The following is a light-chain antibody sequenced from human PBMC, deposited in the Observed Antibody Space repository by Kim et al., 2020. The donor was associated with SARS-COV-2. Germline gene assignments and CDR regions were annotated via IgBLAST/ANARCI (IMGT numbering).Light chain of an antibody. J-gene: IGLJ1*01. CDR1: NIGSKN. V-gene: IGLV3-9*01. CDR2: RDS. CDR3: QVWDSSTYV. Sequence: VALRQTARITCGGNNIGSKNVPWYQQKPGQAPVLVIYRDSNRPSGIPERFSGSNSGNTATLTISRAQAGDEADYYCQVWDSSTYVFGTGTKVTVL.